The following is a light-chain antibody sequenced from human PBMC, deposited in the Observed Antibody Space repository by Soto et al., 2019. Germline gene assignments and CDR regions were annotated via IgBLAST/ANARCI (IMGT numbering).Light chain of an antibody. CDR2: GDN. Sequence: QSVLTQPPSASGTPGQRVTISCSGSGSSIGTNTVNWYRQLPGTAPKLLMYGDNQRRSGVPDRFSGSKSGTSASLAISGLQSEDEAEYYCAAWDGSLNNVLFGGGTKLTVL. CDR3: AAWDGSLNNVL. CDR1: GSSIGTNT. V-gene: IGLV1-44*01. J-gene: IGLJ2*01.